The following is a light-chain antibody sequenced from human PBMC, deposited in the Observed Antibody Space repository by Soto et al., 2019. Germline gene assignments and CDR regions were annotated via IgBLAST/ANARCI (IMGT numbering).Light chain of an antibody. CDR3: QEYNNWPALT. J-gene: IGKJ4*01. V-gene: IGKV3-20*01. CDR2: GAS. Sequence: EIVLTQFPGTLSLSPGERATLSCRASQGVGSNYLAWYQQRPGQPPNLLIFGASHRAPDIPDRFSGSGSGTDFTLTISRLEPEDFAVYYCQEYNNWPALTFGGGTKVDIK. CDR1: QGVGSNY.